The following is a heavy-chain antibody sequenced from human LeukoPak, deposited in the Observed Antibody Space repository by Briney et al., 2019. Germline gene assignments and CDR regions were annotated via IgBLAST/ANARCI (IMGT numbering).Heavy chain of an antibody. CDR1: GGSITIGTYY. CDR3: GRFSSAKDCGGDCNDY. J-gene: IGHJ4*02. D-gene: IGHD2-21*02. CDR2: IYTTGST. V-gene: IGHV4-61*02. Sequence: PSETLSLTCTVSGGSITIGTYYWTWIRQPAGKGLEWIGRIYTTGSTNYNPSLKSRVTISVDTSKNQFSLRLSSVTAADTAVYYCGRFSSAKDCGGDCNDYWGQGTLVTVSS.